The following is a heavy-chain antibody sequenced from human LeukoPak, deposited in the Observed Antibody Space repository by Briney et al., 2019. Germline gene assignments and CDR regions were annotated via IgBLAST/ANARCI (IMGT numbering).Heavy chain of an antibody. Sequence: SETLSLTCTVSGYSISSGYYWGWIRQPPGKGLEWIGNVYHSGTTYYNSSLKSRVTISVDTSKNQFSLKLSSVTAADTAVYYCTRDDYGSGSYYSNNDYRGQGTLVTVSS. CDR3: TRDDYGSGSYYSNNDY. CDR2: VYHSGTT. CDR1: GYSISSGYY. D-gene: IGHD3-10*01. V-gene: IGHV4-38-2*02. J-gene: IGHJ4*02.